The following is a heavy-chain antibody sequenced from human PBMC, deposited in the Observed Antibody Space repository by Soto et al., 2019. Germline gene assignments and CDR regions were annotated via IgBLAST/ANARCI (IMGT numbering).Heavy chain of an antibody. Sequence: QVQLVESGGGVVQPGRSLRLSCAVSGFTFSSHGMHWVRQAPGKGLEWVAIISYDGRKKYYLDSVKGRFTISRDNARNTLYLQMDNLRVEDTAVYHCAKDTGDCRSVSCNPGNNWFDPWGRGTLVTVSS. J-gene: IGHJ5*02. CDR2: ISYDGRKK. CDR3: AKDTGDCRSVSCNPGNNWFDP. V-gene: IGHV3-30*18. CDR1: GFTFSSHG. D-gene: IGHD2-15*01.